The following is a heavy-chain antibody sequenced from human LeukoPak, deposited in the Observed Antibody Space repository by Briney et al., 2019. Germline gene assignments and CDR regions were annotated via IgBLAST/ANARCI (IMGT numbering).Heavy chain of an antibody. V-gene: IGHV1-18*01. CDR2: SSAYNGNT. CDR1: GYTFTDFG. Sequence: GASVKVSCKASGYTFTDFGISWVRQAPGQGLEWMGWSSAYNGNTNYAQKLQGRVTMTTDTSTSTAYMELRSLRSDDTAVYYCALTYYYDSSGYYYDEYFQHWGQGTLVTVSS. J-gene: IGHJ1*01. D-gene: IGHD3-22*01. CDR3: ALTYYYDSSGYYYDEYFQH.